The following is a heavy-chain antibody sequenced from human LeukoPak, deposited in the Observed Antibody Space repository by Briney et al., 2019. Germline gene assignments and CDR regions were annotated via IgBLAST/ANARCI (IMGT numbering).Heavy chain of an antibody. Sequence: GGSLRLSCAASGFTFSSYGMHWVRPAPGKGLEWEAVISYDGSNKYYADSVKGRFTISRDNSKNTLYLQMNSLRAEDTAVYYCAKDRISEETYNWFDPWGQGTMVSVCS. CDR1: GFTFSSYG. V-gene: IGHV3-30*18. J-gene: IGHJ5*02. CDR3: AKDRISEETYNWFDP. D-gene: IGHD2-15*01. CDR2: ISYDGSNK.